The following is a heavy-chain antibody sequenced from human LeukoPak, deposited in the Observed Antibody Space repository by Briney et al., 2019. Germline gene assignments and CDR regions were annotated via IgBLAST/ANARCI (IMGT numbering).Heavy chain of an antibody. V-gene: IGHV1-2*02. D-gene: IGHD6-13*01. CDR3: ARALAAAAGRRAGMMGD. Sequence: ASVKVSCKASGYTFTGYYMHWVRQAPGQGLEWMGWINPNSGVTNSAQKFQGRVNMTRDMSTSTVYMELSSLRSEDTAVYYCARALAAAAGRRAGMMGDWGQGTLVTVSS. CDR2: INPNSGVT. J-gene: IGHJ4*02. CDR1: GYTFTGYY.